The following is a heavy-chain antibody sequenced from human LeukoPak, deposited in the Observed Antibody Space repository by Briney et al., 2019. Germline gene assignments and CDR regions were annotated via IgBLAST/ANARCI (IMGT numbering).Heavy chain of an antibody. Sequence: GGSLRLSCAASGFTFTSFTMSWVRQTPGKGLEWVSSISGTGGNTYYADSVKGRFTISRDNSRNTLYLQMNSLKASDTAMYYCARGPRVFDWSATGWFDPWGQGTLVTVSS. CDR3: ARGPRVFDWSATGWFDP. D-gene: IGHD3-9*01. CDR2: ISGTGGNT. J-gene: IGHJ5*02. V-gene: IGHV3-23*01. CDR1: GFTFTSFT.